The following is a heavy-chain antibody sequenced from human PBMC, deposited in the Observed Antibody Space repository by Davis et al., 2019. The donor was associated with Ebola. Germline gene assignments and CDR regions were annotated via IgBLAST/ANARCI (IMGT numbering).Heavy chain of an antibody. CDR1: GYTFTSYA. V-gene: IGHV1-18*01. CDR3: AIECSTVTTVWFDP. CDR2: ISAYNGNT. D-gene: IGHD4-11*01. Sequence: AASVKVSCKASGYTFTSYAMHWVRQAPGQGLEWMGWISAYNGNTNYAQKLQGRVTMTTDTSTSTAYMELRSLRSDDTAVYYCAIECSTVTTVWFDPWGQGTLVTVSS. J-gene: IGHJ5*02.